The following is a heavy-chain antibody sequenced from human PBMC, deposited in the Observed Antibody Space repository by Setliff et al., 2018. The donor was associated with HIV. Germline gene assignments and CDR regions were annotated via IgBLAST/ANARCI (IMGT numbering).Heavy chain of an antibody. Sequence: SETLSLTCTVSGGSISNSSSYWGWIRQPPGKRLEWIGSIYYSGSSGSTYYNPSLKSRVTISVDTSKSQFSLKLSSVTAADTAVYYCARDRYGDYAYFDYWGQGTLVTVSS. CDR1: GGSISNSSSY. CDR2: IYYSGSSGST. D-gene: IGHD4-17*01. V-gene: IGHV4-39*07. J-gene: IGHJ4*02. CDR3: ARDRYGDYAYFDY.